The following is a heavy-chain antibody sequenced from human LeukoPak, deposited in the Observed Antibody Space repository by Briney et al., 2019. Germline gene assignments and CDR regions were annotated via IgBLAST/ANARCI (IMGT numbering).Heavy chain of an antibody. Sequence: SETLSLTCTVSGDSITTNSYYWGWIRQPPGKGLDWIGTISYSGSSYYNPSLKSRVTISVDTSKNQFSLKLSSVTAADTAVYYCARQETRERSALIDYWGQGTLVTVSS. CDR3: ARQETRERSALIDY. J-gene: IGHJ4*02. D-gene: IGHD1-1*01. CDR2: ISYSGSS. V-gene: IGHV4-39*01. CDR1: GDSITTNSYY.